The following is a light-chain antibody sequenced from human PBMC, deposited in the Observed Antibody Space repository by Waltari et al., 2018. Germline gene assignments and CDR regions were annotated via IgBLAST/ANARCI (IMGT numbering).Light chain of an antibody. CDR2: KAN. J-gene: IGLJ3*02. V-gene: IGLV8-61*01. CDR3: ALYMGSGIWV. Sequence: QTVVNQEPSLAVSPGGTVTLTSSLRSASLSTTSYATWYQQTPGQAPRTLVYKANARSSGVPDRFSGSILGNTAALTITGAQADDESDYYCALYMGSGIWVFGGGTRLTVL. CDR1: SASLSTTSY.